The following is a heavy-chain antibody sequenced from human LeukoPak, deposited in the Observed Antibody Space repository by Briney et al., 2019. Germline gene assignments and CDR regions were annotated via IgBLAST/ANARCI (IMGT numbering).Heavy chain of an antibody. Sequence: SETLSLTCTVSGVSMSAYQWSWVRQSPEKGLEWIGCINTKGETSYNPSLKSRVTTSVDTSKSQFSQRLTSVTAADTAVYYCATSNDAKIAPFDHWGQGAPVTVSS. V-gene: IGHV4-4*09. CDR2: INTKGET. CDR3: ATSNDAKIAPFDH. D-gene: IGHD2-21*01. CDR1: GVSMSAYQ. J-gene: IGHJ4*02.